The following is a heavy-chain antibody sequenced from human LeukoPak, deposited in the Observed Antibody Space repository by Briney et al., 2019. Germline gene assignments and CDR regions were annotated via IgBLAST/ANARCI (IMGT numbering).Heavy chain of an antibody. CDR2: ISGSGGST. J-gene: IGHJ4*02. CDR3: ARASAAHFDY. D-gene: IGHD6-13*01. Sequence: GGSLRLSCAASGFTFSSYAMSWVRQAPGKGLEWVSAISGSGGSTYYADSVKGRFTISRDNAKNSLYLQMNSLRAEDTAVYYCARASAAHFDYWGQGTLVTVSS. V-gene: IGHV3-23*01. CDR1: GFTFSSYA.